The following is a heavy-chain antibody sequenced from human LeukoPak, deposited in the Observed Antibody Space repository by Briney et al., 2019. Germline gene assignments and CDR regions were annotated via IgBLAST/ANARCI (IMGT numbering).Heavy chain of an antibody. CDR2: ISYDGSNK. J-gene: IGHJ4*02. D-gene: IGHD6-19*01. V-gene: IGHV3-30*04. CDR3: ARESPMAGRGFDY. Sequence: GGSLRLSCAASRFTFSSYAMHWVRQAPGKGLEWVAVISYDGSNKYYADSAKGRFTISRDNSKKTLYLQMNSLRAEDTAVYYCARESPMAGRGFDYWGQGTLVTVSS. CDR1: RFTFSSYA.